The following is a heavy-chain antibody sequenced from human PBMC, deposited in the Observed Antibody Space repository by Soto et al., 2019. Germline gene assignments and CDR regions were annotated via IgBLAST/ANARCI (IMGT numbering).Heavy chain of an antibody. Sequence: PGGSLRLSCAASGFTFDDYAMHWVRQAPGKGLEWVSGISWNSGSIGYADSVKGRFTISRDNAKNSLYLQMNSLRAEDTALYYCAKTEGYNRQGYYFDYWGQGTLVTVSS. D-gene: IGHD5-12*01. CDR2: ISWNSGSI. CDR3: AKTEGYNRQGYYFDY. J-gene: IGHJ4*02. CDR1: GFTFDDYA. V-gene: IGHV3-9*01.